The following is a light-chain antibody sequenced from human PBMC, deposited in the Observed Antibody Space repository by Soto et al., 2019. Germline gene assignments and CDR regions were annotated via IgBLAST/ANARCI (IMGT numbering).Light chain of an antibody. CDR3: QQSYSTPMYT. V-gene: IGKV1-39*01. CDR1: QSISSY. CDR2: AAS. Sequence: DIQMTQSPSSLSASVGDRVTITCRASQSISSYLNSYQQKPGKAPKLLIYAASSLQSGVPSRFSGSGSGTDFTLTISRLQPEDFATYYCQQSYSTPMYTFGQGTKLEIK. J-gene: IGKJ2*01.